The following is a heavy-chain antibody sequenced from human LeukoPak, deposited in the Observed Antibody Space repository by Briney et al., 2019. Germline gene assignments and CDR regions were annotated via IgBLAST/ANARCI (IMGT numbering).Heavy chain of an antibody. V-gene: IGHV4-61*02. CDR3: AREPIIAAAGSHFDY. Sequence: SETLSLTCTVSGGSISSGSYYWSWLRQPAGKGLEWIGRIYTSGSTNYNPSLTSRVTISVDTSKNQFSLKLSSVTAADTAVYYCAREPIIAAAGSHFDYWGQGTLVTVSS. CDR1: GGSISSGSYY. D-gene: IGHD6-13*01. CDR2: IYTSGST. J-gene: IGHJ4*02.